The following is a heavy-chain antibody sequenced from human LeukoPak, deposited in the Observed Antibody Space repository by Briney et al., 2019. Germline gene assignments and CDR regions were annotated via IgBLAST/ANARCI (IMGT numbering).Heavy chain of an antibody. V-gene: IGHV1-3*01. D-gene: IGHD7-27*01. CDR3: ARALGINAFDI. Sequence: ASVKVSCKASGYTFTSYAMHWVRQAPGQRLEWMGWINAGNGNTKYSQKFQGRVTITRDTSASTAYMELSSLRSEDTAVCYCARALGINAFDIWGQGTMVTVSS. CDR2: INAGNGNT. CDR1: GYTFTSYA. J-gene: IGHJ3*02.